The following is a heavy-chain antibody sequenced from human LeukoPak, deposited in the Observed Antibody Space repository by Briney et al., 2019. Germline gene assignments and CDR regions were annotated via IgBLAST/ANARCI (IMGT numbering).Heavy chain of an antibody. CDR1: GFTFSSYG. CDR3: AKDIVAAGLFFDY. D-gene: IGHD6-13*01. CDR2: IRYDGSNK. Sequence: HPGGSLRLSCAASGFTFSSYGMHWVRQAPGKGLEWVAFIRYDGSNKYYADSVKGRFTISRDNSKNTVYLLMNSLRAEDTAVYYCAKDIVAAGLFFDYWGQGILVTVSS. V-gene: IGHV3-30*02. J-gene: IGHJ4*02.